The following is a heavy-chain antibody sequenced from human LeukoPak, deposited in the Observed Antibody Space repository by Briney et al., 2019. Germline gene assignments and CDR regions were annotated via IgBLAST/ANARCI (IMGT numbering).Heavy chain of an antibody. CDR3: ARDSGTTARGGGFDY. D-gene: IGHD1-7*01. CDR2: INPSGGST. J-gene: IGHJ4*02. Sequence: GASVKVSCKASGYTFTSYYMHWVRQAPGQGLEWMGIINPSGGSTSYAQKFQGRVTMTRDTSTSTVYMELSSLRSEDTAVYYCARDSGTTARGGGFDYWGQGTLVTVSS. V-gene: IGHV1-46*01. CDR1: GYTFTSYY.